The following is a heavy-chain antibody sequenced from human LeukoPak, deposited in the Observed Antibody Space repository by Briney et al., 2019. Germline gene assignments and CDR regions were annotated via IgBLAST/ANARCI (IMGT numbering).Heavy chain of an antibody. Sequence: GGSLRLSCAASGFTFSSYEMNWVRQAPGKGLEWVSYIRSSGSTKYYADSVKGRFTISRDNAKNSLYLQMNSLRAEDTAVYYCARGIDYYDSSGPTWGQGTLVTVSS. J-gene: IGHJ5*02. D-gene: IGHD3-22*01. CDR3: ARGIDYYDSSGPT. V-gene: IGHV3-48*03. CDR1: GFTFSSYE. CDR2: IRSSGSTK.